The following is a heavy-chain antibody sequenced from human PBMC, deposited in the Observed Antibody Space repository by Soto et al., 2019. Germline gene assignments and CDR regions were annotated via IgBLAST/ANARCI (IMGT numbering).Heavy chain of an antibody. CDR2: ISSSSSYI. CDR1: GLTFISHS. J-gene: IGHJ4*02. V-gene: IGHV3-21*01. CDR3: ARVDDSSGSYLYYFDY. Sequence: GGAQRHSSRAPGLTFISHSMNWVPPGPGEGLEWVPSISSSSSYIYYADSVKGRFTISRDNAKNSLYLQMNSLRAEDTAVYYCARVDDSSGSYLYYFDYWGQGTLVTVSS. D-gene: IGHD3-22*01.